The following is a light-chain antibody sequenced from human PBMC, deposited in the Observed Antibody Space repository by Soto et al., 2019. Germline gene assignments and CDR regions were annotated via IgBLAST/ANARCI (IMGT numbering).Light chain of an antibody. CDR2: EVS. CDR3: CSYTDIALDVV. Sequence: QSVLTQPASVSGSPGQSITISCSGISPDFGVSWYQHFPGKAPKLLIFEVSNRPSGVSTRFSGSKSGNMASLTISGVRPEDEADYYCCSYTDIALDVVFGGGTKVTVL. V-gene: IGLV2-14*01. CDR1: SPDFGV. J-gene: IGLJ2*01.